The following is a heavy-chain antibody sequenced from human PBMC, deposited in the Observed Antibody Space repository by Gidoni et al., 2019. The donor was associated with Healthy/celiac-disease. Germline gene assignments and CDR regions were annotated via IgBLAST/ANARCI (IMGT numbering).Heavy chain of an antibody. D-gene: IGHD3-3*01. Sequence: ESGPGLVKPSETLSLTCTVSGGSISSSSYYWGWIRQPPGKGLEWIGSIYYSGSTYYNPSLKSRVTISVDTSKNQFSLKLSSVTAADTAVYYCARLQPYYDFWSGYPIKFGLRLGETYYFDYWGQGTLVTVSS. J-gene: IGHJ4*02. CDR3: ARLQPYYDFWSGYPIKFGLRLGETYYFDY. CDR1: GGSISSSSYY. CDR2: IYYSGST. V-gene: IGHV4-39*01.